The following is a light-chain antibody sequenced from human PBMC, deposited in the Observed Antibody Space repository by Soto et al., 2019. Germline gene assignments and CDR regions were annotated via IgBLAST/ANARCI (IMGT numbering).Light chain of an antibody. Sequence: EIVLTQSPGTLSLSPGEGATVSCRVSQSINSKSLVWYQRKFGQAPRLLIYNTSTRATGIPDRSSGSGSGTDFTLSISGLEPEYFAVYYCQHYGGSFIFGPGTKVDIK. V-gene: IGKV3-20*01. CDR1: QSINSKS. CDR3: QHYGGSFI. CDR2: NTS. J-gene: IGKJ3*01.